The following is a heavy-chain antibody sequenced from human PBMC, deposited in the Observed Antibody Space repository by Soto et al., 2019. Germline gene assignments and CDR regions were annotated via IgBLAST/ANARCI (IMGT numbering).Heavy chain of an antibody. CDR3: ARYCSGGSCLHRFDP. CDR2: IIPILGIA. CDR1: GGTFSSYT. Sequence: QVQLVQSGAEVKKPGSSVKVSCKASGGTFSSYTISWVRQAPGQGLEWMGRIIPILGIANYAQKFQGRVTITADKSTSTAYMELSSLRSEDTAVYYCARYCSGGSCLHRFDPWGQGTLVTVSS. J-gene: IGHJ5*02. D-gene: IGHD2-15*01. V-gene: IGHV1-69*02.